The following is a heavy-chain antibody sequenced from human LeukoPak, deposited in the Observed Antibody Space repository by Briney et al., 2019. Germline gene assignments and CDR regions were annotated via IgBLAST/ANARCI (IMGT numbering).Heavy chain of an antibody. V-gene: IGHV3-11*05. J-gene: IGHJ4*02. D-gene: IGHD3-10*01. CDR3: AREYGSGSCFDF. Sequence: GGSLRLSCAASGFTFSDYYMSWIGQAPGKGLERVSYISGGSRYTNYADSVKGRFTISRDNAKNSLYLQMNSLRAEDTAVYYCAREYGSGSCFDFWGQGTLVTVS. CDR2: ISGGSRYT. CDR1: GFTFSDYY.